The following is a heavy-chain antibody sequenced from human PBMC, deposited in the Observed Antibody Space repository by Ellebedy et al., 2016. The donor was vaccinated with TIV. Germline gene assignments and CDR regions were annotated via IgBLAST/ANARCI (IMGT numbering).Heavy chain of an antibody. Sequence: KVSCKGSGSGYSFTTYWIGWVRQMPGKGLEWMGIIYSGDPDTRYSPSFQGQVTISVDKSINTAFLQWSSLKASDTAMYYCARRSSSSIDYWGQGTLVTVSS. D-gene: IGHD6-6*01. V-gene: IGHV5-51*01. CDR2: IYSGDPDT. J-gene: IGHJ4*02. CDR3: ARRSSSSIDY. CDR1: GYSFTTYW.